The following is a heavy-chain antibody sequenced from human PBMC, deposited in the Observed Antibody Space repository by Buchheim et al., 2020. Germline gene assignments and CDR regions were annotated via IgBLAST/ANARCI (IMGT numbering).Heavy chain of an antibody. J-gene: IGHJ6*02. CDR3: AKDRGRIAAAGTAYYYYYYGMDV. D-gene: IGHD6-13*01. Sequence: QVQLVESGGGVVQPGRSLRLSCAAPGFTFSSYGMHWVRQAPGKGLEWVAFIRYDGSNKYYADSVKGRFTISRDNSKNTLYLQMNSLRAEDTAVYYCAKDRGRIAAAGTAYYYYYYGMDVWGQGTT. V-gene: IGHV3-30*02. CDR2: IRYDGSNK. CDR1: GFTFSSYG.